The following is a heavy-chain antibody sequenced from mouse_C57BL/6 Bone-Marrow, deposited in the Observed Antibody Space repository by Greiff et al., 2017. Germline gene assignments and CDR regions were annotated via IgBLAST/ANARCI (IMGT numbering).Heavy chain of an antibody. D-gene: IGHD1-1*01. CDR1: GFTFSDYY. J-gene: IGHJ4*01. CDR2: ISNGGGST. Sequence: DVKLQESGGGLVQPGGSLKLSCAASGFTFSDYYMYWVRQTPEKRLEWVAYISNGGGSTYYPDTVKGRFTISRDNAKNTLYLQMSRLKSEDTAMYYCARLPYHGSSYEAMDYWGQGTSVTVSS. V-gene: IGHV5-12*01. CDR3: ARLPYHGSSYEAMDY.